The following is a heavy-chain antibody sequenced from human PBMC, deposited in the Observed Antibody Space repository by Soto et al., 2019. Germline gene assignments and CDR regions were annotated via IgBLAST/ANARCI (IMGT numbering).Heavy chain of an antibody. CDR3: AKDWQGSSPDLGSSDGMDV. D-gene: IGHD6-25*01. J-gene: IGHJ6*02. CDR2: ISYDGSNK. V-gene: IGHV3-30*18. CDR1: GFTFSSYG. Sequence: GGSLRLSCAASGFTFSSYGMHWVRQAPGKGLEWVAVISYDGSNKYYADSVKGRFTISRDNSKNTLYLQMNSLRAEDTAVYYCAKDWQGSSPDLGSSDGMDVWGQGTTVTVSS.